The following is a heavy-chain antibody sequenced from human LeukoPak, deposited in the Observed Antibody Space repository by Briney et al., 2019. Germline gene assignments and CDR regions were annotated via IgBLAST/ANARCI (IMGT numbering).Heavy chain of an antibody. Sequence: SVKVSCKVSGYTLTELSMHWVRQAPGKGLEWMGGFDPEDGETIYAQKFQGRVTMTEDTSTDTAYMELSSLRSEDTAVYYCATPTMIGYYFDYWGQGTLVTVSS. V-gene: IGHV1-24*01. CDR3: ATPTMIGYYFDY. CDR1: GYTLTELS. D-gene: IGHD3-22*01. CDR2: FDPEDGET. J-gene: IGHJ4*02.